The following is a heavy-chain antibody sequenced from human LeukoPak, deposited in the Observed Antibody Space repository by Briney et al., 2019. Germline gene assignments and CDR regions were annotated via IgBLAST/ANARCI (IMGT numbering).Heavy chain of an antibody. V-gene: IGHV3-7*01. Sequence: GGSLRLSCAASGFTFSSYWMSWVRQAPGEGLEWVPNIKQDGSEKYYVDSVKGRFTISRDNAKNSLYLQMNSLRAEDTAVYYCARVSLWFPPAYHFDYWGQGTLVSVSS. D-gene: IGHD3-10*01. CDR1: GFTFSSYW. J-gene: IGHJ4*02. CDR2: IKQDGSEK. CDR3: ARVSLWFPPAYHFDY.